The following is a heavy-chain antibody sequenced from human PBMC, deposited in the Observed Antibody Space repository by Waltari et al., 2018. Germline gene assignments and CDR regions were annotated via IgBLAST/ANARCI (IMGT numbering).Heavy chain of an antibody. Sequence: GFTFSSYGMHWVRQAPGKGLEWVTTISYEGSDKYYADSVKGRFTISRDTSKNTLYLQMNSLRIEDTAMYYCAKERGYSSSLYYFDYWGQGTLVTVSS. D-gene: IGHD6-6*01. CDR3: AKERGYSSSLYYFDY. CDR2: ISYEGSDK. V-gene: IGHV3-30*18. CDR1: GFTFSSYG. J-gene: IGHJ4*01.